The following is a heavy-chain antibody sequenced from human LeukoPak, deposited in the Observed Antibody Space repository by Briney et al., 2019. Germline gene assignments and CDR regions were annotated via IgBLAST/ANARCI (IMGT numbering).Heavy chain of an antibody. Sequence: GGSLRLSCAASGFTFSSYGMHWVRQAPGKGLEWVAVIWYDGSNKYYADSVKGRFTISRDNSKNTLYLQMNSLRAEDTAVYYCARGPRRVVAIYYFDCWGQGTLVTVSS. J-gene: IGHJ4*02. V-gene: IGHV3-33*01. CDR2: IWYDGSNK. CDR3: ARGPRRVVAIYYFDC. CDR1: GFTFSSYG. D-gene: IGHD2-15*01.